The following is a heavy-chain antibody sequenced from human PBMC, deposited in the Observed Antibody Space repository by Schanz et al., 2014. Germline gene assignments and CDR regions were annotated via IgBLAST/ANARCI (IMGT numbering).Heavy chain of an antibody. D-gene: IGHD3-3*01. J-gene: IGHJ4*02. Sequence: QVQVVQSGGGLVKPGGSLRLSCAASGFVFGDYYMTWIRQAPGKGLEWLSYISDSGTYTNYADSVKGRFTISRDNAKNSLYLQMNSLRAEDTAVYYCVRDSFFAFDYWGQGTLVNVSS. CDR1: GFVFGDYY. CDR3: VRDSFFAFDY. CDR2: ISDSGTYT. V-gene: IGHV3-11*06.